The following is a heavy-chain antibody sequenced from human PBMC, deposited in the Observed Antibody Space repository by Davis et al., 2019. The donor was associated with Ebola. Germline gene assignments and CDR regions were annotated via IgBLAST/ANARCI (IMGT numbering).Heavy chain of an antibody. CDR1: GGSSSGYY. D-gene: IGHD3-22*01. V-gene: IGHV4-34*01. Sequence: QTLSPTSAVSGGSSSGYYWSWICQPPGKGLEWIGEINHSGSTNYNPSLKSRVTISVDTSKNQFSLKLSSVTAADTAVYYCARALHYYDSSGYLDLWGQGTLVTVSS. J-gene: IGHJ4*02. CDR3: ARALHYYDSSGYLDL. CDR2: INHSGST.